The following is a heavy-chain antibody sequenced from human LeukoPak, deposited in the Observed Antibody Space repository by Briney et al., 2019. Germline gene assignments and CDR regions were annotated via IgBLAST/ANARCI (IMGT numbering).Heavy chain of an antibody. CDR1: GFTFSSYA. CDR3: ARGSFGYYDSSGPFDY. J-gene: IGHJ4*02. CDR2: ISYDGSNK. V-gene: IGHV3-30-3*01. Sequence: GRSLRLSCAASGFTFSSYAMHWVRQAPGKGLERVAVISYDGSNKYYADSVKGRFTISRDNSKNTLYLQMNSLRAEDTAVYYCARGSFGYYDSSGPFDYWGQGTLVTVSS. D-gene: IGHD3-22*01.